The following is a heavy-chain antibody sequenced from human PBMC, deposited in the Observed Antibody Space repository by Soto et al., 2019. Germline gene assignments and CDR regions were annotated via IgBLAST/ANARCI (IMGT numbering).Heavy chain of an antibody. CDR1: GFTFDDYA. V-gene: IGHV3-9*01. D-gene: IGHD2-15*01. CDR3: AKGGPDGFCSGGRCYFDY. J-gene: IGHJ4*02. Sequence: EVQLVESGGGLVQPGRSLRLSCAASGFTFDDYAMHWVRRVPGKGLEWVSSISWNSNIIGYADSVKGSFTISRDNAKNSLYLQMNSLRPDGTALYYCAKGGPDGFCSGGRCYFDYWGQGTLVTVSS. CDR2: ISWNSNII.